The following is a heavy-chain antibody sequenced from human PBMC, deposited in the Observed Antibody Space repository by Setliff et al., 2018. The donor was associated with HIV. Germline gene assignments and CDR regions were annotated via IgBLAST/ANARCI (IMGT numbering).Heavy chain of an antibody. CDR2: ISSSSYI. D-gene: IGHD7-27*01. V-gene: IGHV3-21*01. Sequence: PGGSLRLSCAASGFTFSRYSMNWFRQAPGKGLEWVSSISSSSYIYHADSVKGRFTISRDNAKNSLYLQMNSLRADDTAVYYCARSIRANWGGKDAFDFWGQGTKVTVSS. CDR3: ARSIRANWGGKDAFDF. J-gene: IGHJ3*01. CDR1: GFTFSRYS.